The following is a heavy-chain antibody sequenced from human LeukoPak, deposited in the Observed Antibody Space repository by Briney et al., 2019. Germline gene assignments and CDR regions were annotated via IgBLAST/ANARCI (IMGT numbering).Heavy chain of an antibody. V-gene: IGHV4-59*08. CDR2: IYYSDST. J-gene: IGHJ4*02. D-gene: IGHD6-6*01. CDR1: GGSISSYY. CDR3: ARQWAARRGGFDY. Sequence: SETLSLTCTVSGGSISSYYWSWIRQPPGKGREWIGYIYYSDSTNYHPSLKSRVTTSVDTSKNQYSLKLSSVTAAATAVYYGARQWAARRGGFDYWGQGTLVTVSS.